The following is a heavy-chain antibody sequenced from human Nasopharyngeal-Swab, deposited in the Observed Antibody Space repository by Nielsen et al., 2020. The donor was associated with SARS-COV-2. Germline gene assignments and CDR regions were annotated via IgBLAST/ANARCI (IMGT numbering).Heavy chain of an antibody. CDR2: IKQDGSEK. D-gene: IGHD3-22*01. Sequence: WIRQPPGKGLEWVANIKQDGSEKYYVDSVKGRFTISRDNAKNSLYLQMNSLRAEDTAVYYCARAGDSSGYYFYYYYGMDVWSQGTTVTVSS. CDR3: ARAGDSSGYYFYYYYGMDV. V-gene: IGHV3-7*01. J-gene: IGHJ6*02.